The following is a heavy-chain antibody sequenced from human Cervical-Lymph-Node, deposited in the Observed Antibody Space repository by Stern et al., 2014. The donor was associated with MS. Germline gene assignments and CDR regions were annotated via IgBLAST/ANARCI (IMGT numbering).Heavy chain of an antibody. CDR1: GYTFTSYW. Sequence: EVQLVESGPEVKRPGESLKISCQASGYTFTSYWIGWVRQMPGKGLEWIAIIFPGGSDIRYSPSFQGQVPISADKSTSTASLQWNNLKASDPAIYYCARQRYFDYWGQGTLVTVSS. CDR3: ARQRYFDY. CDR2: IFPGGSDI. V-gene: IGHV5-51*01. J-gene: IGHJ4*02.